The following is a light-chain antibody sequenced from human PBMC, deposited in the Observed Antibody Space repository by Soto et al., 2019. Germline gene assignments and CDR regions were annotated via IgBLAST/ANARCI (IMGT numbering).Light chain of an antibody. J-gene: IGLJ3*02. CDR3: QSYDSDSQGV. Sequence: NFTLTQPHSVSDSPGKTVTISCTGSGGSIASNYVQWYQQRPGSAPTIVIFEDNQRPSGVPDRFSGSIDTSSNSASLTISGLKTEDEADYYCQSYDSDSQGVFGGGTKLTVL. V-gene: IGLV6-57*02. CDR2: EDN. CDR1: GGSIASNY.